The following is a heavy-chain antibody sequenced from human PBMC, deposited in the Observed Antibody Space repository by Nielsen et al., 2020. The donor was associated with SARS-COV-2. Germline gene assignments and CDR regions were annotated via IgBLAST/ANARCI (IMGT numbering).Heavy chain of an antibody. Sequence: ASVKVSCKASGYTFNSYDINWVRQAPGQGLEWMGWMNPNTGNTDFAQKFQGRVTMTRNTSISTAYMELSSLRSEDTAVYYCARGYKMTTIFRLGNYYFDYWGQGTLVTVSS. D-gene: IGHD5-24*01. J-gene: IGHJ4*02. CDR1: GYTFNSYD. CDR3: ARGYKMTTIFRLGNYYFDY. CDR2: MNPNTGNT. V-gene: IGHV1-8*01.